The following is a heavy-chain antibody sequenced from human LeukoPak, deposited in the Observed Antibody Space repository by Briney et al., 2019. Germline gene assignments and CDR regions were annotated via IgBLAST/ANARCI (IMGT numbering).Heavy chain of an antibody. J-gene: IGHJ4*02. CDR1: GFTFSSYA. CDR3: AKDRRRDDVLTGSFSD. D-gene: IGHD3-9*01. Sequence: GGSLRLSCAASGFTFSSYAMHWVRQAPGKGLEWVSYISSSGSTIYYANSVKGRFTISRDNSKNTLYLQLNSLRAGDTALYFCAKDRRRDDVLTGSFSDWGQGTLVTVSS. V-gene: IGHV3-48*01. CDR2: ISSSGSTI.